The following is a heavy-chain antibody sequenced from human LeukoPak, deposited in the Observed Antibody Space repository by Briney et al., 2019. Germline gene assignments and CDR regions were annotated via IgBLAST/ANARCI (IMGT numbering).Heavy chain of an antibody. V-gene: IGHV5-51*01. CDR1: GYSFTSYW. D-gene: IGHD3-10*01. J-gene: IGHJ3*02. CDR2: IYPGDSDT. Sequence: PGESLKISCKGSGYSFTSYWIGWVRQMPGKGLEWMGIIYPGDSDTRYSPSFQGQVTISADKSISTAYLQWSSLKASDTAMYYCARALPELLFDDAFDIWGQGKMVTVSS. CDR3: ARALPELLFDDAFDI.